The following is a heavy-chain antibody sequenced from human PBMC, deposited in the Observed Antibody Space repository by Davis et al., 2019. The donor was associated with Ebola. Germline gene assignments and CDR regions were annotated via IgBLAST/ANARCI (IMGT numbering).Heavy chain of an antibody. J-gene: IGHJ4*02. D-gene: IGHD5-18*01. CDR1: GFTFSDHY. CDR3: ARDPVDTAMGFDY. V-gene: IGHV4-59*11. Sequence: ESLKISCAASGFTFSDHYMDWIRQPPGKGLEWIGYIYYSGSTNYNPSLKSRVTISVDTSKNQFSLKLSSVTAADTAVYYCARDPVDTAMGFDYWGQGTLVTVSS. CDR2: IYYSGST.